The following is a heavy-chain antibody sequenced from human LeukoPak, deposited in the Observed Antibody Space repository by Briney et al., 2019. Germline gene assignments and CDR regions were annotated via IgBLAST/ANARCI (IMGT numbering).Heavy chain of an antibody. CDR3: ARGLFRIAAAAD. J-gene: IGHJ4*02. CDR1: GGSISSSSYY. V-gene: IGHV4-39*01. Sequence: PSETLSLTCTVSGGSISSSSYYWGWIRQPPGKGLEWIGSIYYSGSTYYNPSLKSRVTISVDTSKNQFSLKLSSVTAADTAVYYCARGLFRIAAAADWGQGTLVTVSS. D-gene: IGHD6-13*01. CDR2: IYYSGST.